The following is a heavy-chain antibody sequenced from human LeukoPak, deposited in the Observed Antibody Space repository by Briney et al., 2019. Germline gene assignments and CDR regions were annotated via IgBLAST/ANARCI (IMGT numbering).Heavy chain of an antibody. CDR1: GGSISSHY. CDR2: IYYSGST. D-gene: IGHD2/OR15-2a*01. CDR3: ARGIKYFQH. J-gene: IGHJ1*01. Sequence: SETLSLTCTVSGGSISSHYWSWIRQPPGKGLEWIGYIYYSGSTNYNPSLKSRVTISVDTSKNQFSLELSSVTAADTAVYYCARGIKYFQHWGQGTLVTVSS. V-gene: IGHV4-59*11.